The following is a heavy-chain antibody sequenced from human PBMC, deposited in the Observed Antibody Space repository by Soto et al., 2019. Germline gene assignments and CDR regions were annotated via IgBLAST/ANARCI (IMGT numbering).Heavy chain of an antibody. CDR2: IIPILGIA. CDR1: GGTFSSYT. Sequence: QVQLVQSGAEVKKPGSSVKVSCKASGGTFSSYTISWVRQAPGQGLEWMGRIIPILGIANYAQKFLGRVTITADKSTSTAYMELSSLRSEDTAVYYCAREGITMVRGVIRLDWFDPWGQGTLVTVSS. J-gene: IGHJ5*02. D-gene: IGHD3-10*01. CDR3: AREGITMVRGVIRLDWFDP. V-gene: IGHV1-69*08.